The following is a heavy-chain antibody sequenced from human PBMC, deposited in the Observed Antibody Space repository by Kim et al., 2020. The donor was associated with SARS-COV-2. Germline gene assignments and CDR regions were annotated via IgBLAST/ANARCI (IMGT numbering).Heavy chain of an antibody. Sequence: GGSLRLSCAASGFTFSSYEMNWVRQAPGKGLEWVSYISSSGSTIYYADSVKGRFTISRDNAKNSLYLQMNSLRAEDTAVYYCARTGTTQRRAFDIWGQGTMVTVSS. J-gene: IGHJ3*02. D-gene: IGHD1-7*01. V-gene: IGHV3-48*03. CDR3: ARTGTTQRRAFDI. CDR1: GFTFSSYE. CDR2: ISSSGSTI.